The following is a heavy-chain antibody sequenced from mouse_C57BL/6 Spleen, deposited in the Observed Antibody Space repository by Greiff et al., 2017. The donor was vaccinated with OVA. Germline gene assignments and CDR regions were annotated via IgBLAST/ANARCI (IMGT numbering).Heavy chain of an antibody. D-gene: IGHD2-4*01. CDR3: ARFYDYVDAMDY. J-gene: IGHJ4*01. CDR2: IWSGGST. CDR1: GFSLTSYG. V-gene: IGHV2-2*01. Sequence: QVQLQQSGPGLVQPSQSLSITCTVSGFSLTSYGVHWVRQSPGKGLEWLGVIWSGGSTDSNAAVISRLSISKDNSKSQVFFKMNSLQADDTAIYYCARFYDYVDAMDYWGQGTSVTVSS.